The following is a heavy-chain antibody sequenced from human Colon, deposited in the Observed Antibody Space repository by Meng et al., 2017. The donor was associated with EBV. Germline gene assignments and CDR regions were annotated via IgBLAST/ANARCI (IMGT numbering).Heavy chain of an antibody. Sequence: VQLQQWGEGLLEPSETLSLTCVVYGVSLSDYYCSWIRPSPGRGLEWIGEIHPSGSIFYNPSLQSRVTISVDTSKNQFSLNLNSVTAADTAVYFCSRGVDSYKLGNLWGRGTLVTVSS. J-gene: IGHJ2*01. CDR3: SRGVDSYKLGNL. CDR1: GVSLSDYY. D-gene: IGHD7-27*01. CDR2: IHPSGSI. V-gene: IGHV4-34*02.